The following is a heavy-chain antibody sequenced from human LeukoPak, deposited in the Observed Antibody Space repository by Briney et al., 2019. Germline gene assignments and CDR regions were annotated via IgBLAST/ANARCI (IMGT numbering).Heavy chain of an antibody. V-gene: IGHV3-53*01. Sequence: AGGSLRLSCAASGFTVSSNYMSWVRQAPGKGLEWVSVIYSGGSTYYADPVKGRFTISRDNSKNTLYLQMNSLRAEDTAVYYCARALAAAAPYGMDVWAKGPRSPSP. CDR3: ARALAAAAPYGMDV. J-gene: IGHJ6*02. D-gene: IGHD6-13*01. CDR2: IYSGGST. CDR1: GFTVSSNY.